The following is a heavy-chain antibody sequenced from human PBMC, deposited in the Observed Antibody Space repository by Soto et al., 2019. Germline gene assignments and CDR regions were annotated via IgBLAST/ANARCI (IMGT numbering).Heavy chain of an antibody. CDR3: AREMGACSDSSCYPGPYDS. CDR2: ITSKSTTI. J-gene: IGHJ5*02. D-gene: IGHD3-16*01. V-gene: IGHV3-48*02. CDR1: GFTFTSYS. Sequence: GSLRLSCAASGFTFTSYSMNWVRQAPGQGLEWVSYITSKSTTIKYADSVKGRFTVSRDNAKDSLYLQLNSLRDEDTAVYYCAREMGACSDSSCYPGPYDSWGQGTLVTV.